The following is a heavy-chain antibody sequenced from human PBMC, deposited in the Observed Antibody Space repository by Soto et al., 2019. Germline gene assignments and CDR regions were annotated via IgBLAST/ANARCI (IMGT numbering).Heavy chain of an antibody. Sequence: EVQLVESGGGLVQPGESLRLSCAASGFTFSDYWMTRVRQAPGQGLEWVANIKKDESKKSYLASVRGCFTISRDNARNSQYQQMHRLRAEDTPLYYCARDGCPGRGSYF. CDR2: IKKDESKK. J-gene: IGHJ1*01. V-gene: IGHV3-7*05. D-gene: IGHD6-25*01. CDR1: GFTFSDYW. CDR3: ARDGCPGRGSYF.